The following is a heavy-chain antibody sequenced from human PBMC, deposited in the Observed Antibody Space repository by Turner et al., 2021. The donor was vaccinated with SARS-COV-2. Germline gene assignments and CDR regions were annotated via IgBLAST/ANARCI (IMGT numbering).Heavy chain of an antibody. Sequence: EVQLVESGGGLIQPGGSLRLSCAASGFTVSSNYMSWVRQARGKGLGWVSVIYSGGSTYYADSVKGRFTISRDNSKNTLYLQMNSLRAEDTAVYYCARGHSSGWHQSGAFDIWGQGTMVTVSS. V-gene: IGHV3-53*01. CDR2: IYSGGST. CDR3: ARGHSSGWHQSGAFDI. J-gene: IGHJ3*02. CDR1: GFTVSSNY. D-gene: IGHD6-19*01.